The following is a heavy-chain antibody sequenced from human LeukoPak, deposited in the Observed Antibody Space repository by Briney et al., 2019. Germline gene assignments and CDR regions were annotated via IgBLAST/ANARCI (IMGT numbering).Heavy chain of an antibody. J-gene: IGHJ4*02. CDR2: ISWNSGSI. D-gene: IGHD1-7*01. Sequence: GGSLRLSCAASGFTFDDYAMHWVRQAPGKGLEWVSGISWNSGSIGYADSVKGRFTISRDNAKNSLYLQMNSLRAEDTAVYYCASGPSGINWNYVWFDYWGQGTLVTVSS. CDR3: ASGPSGINWNYVWFDY. V-gene: IGHV3-9*01. CDR1: GFTFDDYA.